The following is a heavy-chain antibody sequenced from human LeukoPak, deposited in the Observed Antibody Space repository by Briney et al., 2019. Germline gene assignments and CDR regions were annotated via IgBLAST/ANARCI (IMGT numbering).Heavy chain of an antibody. CDR1: GGSISSYY. CDR3: ARRYCSGGSCYKAFDI. CDR2: IYYGGNT. V-gene: IGHV4-59*08. Sequence: SETLSLTCTVSGGSISSYYWSWIRQPAGKGLEWIGHIYYGGNTNCNPSLKSRVTISVDTSKNQFSLKLSSVTAADTAVYYCARRYCSGGSCYKAFDIWGQGTLVTVSS. J-gene: IGHJ3*02. D-gene: IGHD2-15*01.